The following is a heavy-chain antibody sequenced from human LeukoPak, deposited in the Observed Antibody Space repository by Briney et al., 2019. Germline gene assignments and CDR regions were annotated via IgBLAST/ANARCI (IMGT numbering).Heavy chain of an antibody. CDR3: AKDLDSSGSDY. J-gene: IGHJ4*02. CDR2: ISYDGSNK. CDR1: GFAFSSYG. D-gene: IGHD3-22*01. Sequence: GGSLRLSCAASGFAFSSYGMHWVRQAPGRGLEWVAVISYDGSNKYYADSVKGRFTISRDNSKNTLYLQMNSLRAEDTAVYYCAKDLDSSGSDYRGQGTLVTVSS. V-gene: IGHV3-30*18.